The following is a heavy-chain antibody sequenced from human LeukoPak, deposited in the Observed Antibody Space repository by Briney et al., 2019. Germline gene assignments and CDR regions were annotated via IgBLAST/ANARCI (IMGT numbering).Heavy chain of an antibody. CDR3: TKGRGI. V-gene: IGHV4-61*09. Sequence: SETLSLTCTVSGGSISSGSYDWYWIRQPAGKGLEWIGHIYTSGSSNYSPSLKSRVTISVDTSKNQFSLKLTSVNAADTAVYYCTKGRGIWGQGTLVTVSS. J-gene: IGHJ4*02. CDR1: GGSISSGSYD. CDR2: IYTSGSS. D-gene: IGHD3-10*01.